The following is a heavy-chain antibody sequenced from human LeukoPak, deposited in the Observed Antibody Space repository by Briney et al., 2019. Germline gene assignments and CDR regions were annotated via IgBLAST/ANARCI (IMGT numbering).Heavy chain of an antibody. Sequence: SETLSLTCTVSGGSISNYYWSWIRQPPGKGLEWIGYISYSGNTNYNPSLRSRVTIFLDTSKNQFSLKPSSLTAADTAVYYCARDSYYYGLDVWGQGTTVTVSS. CDR2: ISYSGNT. J-gene: IGHJ6*02. CDR1: GGSISNYY. V-gene: IGHV4-59*08. CDR3: ARDSYYYGLDV. D-gene: IGHD2-21*01.